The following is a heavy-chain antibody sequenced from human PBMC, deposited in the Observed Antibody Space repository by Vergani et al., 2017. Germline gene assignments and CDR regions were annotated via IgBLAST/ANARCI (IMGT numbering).Heavy chain of an antibody. D-gene: IGHD4-17*01. CDR2: IYYSGST. J-gene: IGHJ4*02. CDR3: ARGSIDYGDYAYFDY. V-gene: IGHV4-31*03. Sequence: QVQLQESGPGLVKPSQTLSLTCTVSGGSISSGGYYWSWIRQHPGKGLEWIGYIYYSGSTYYNQSLKSRVTISVDTSKNQFSLKLSSVTAADTAVYYCARGSIDYGDYAYFDYWGQGTLVTVSS. CDR1: GGSISSGGYY.